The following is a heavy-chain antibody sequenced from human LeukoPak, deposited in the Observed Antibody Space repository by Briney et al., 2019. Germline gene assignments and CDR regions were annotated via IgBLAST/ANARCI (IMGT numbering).Heavy chain of an antibody. Sequence: GGSLRLSCAASGFTFSSYAMSWVRQAPGKGLEWVSAISGSGGSTYYADSVKGRFTISRDNSKNTLYLQMNSLRAEDAAVYYCAKDGDEGITMDIWGQGTMVTVSS. J-gene: IGHJ3*02. V-gene: IGHV3-23*01. D-gene: IGHD3-10*01. CDR1: GFTFSSYA. CDR3: AKDGDEGITMDI. CDR2: ISGSGGST.